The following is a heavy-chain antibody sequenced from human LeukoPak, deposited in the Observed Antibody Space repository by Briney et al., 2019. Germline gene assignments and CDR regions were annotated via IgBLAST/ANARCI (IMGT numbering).Heavy chain of an antibody. CDR1: GGSFSGYY. D-gene: IGHD4-23*01. CDR2: INHSGST. V-gene: IGHV4-34*01. CDR3: ARAPDYGGTN. J-gene: IGHJ4*02. Sequence: SETLSLTCAVYGGSFSGYYCSWIRQPPGKGLEWNGEINHSGSTNYNPSPKSRVTISVDTSKNQFSLMLSSVTAADTAVYYCARAPDYGGTNWGKGTLVTVSS.